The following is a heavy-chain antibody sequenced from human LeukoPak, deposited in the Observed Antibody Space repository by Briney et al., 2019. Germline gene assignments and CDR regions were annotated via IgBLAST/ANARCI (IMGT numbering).Heavy chain of an antibody. J-gene: IGHJ3*01. CDR2: IVPIFGAA. Sequence: ASVKVSCKASGGTFSPYAMNWVRQAPGQGLEWMGDIVPIFGAANYAQRFQGRVTISADDSTSTYYMEMSGLRSDDTAVYYCARDVGPKEPAFDLWGQGTTVIVSS. CDR1: GGTFSPYA. D-gene: IGHD1-14*01. V-gene: IGHV1-69*13. CDR3: ARDVGPKEPAFDL.